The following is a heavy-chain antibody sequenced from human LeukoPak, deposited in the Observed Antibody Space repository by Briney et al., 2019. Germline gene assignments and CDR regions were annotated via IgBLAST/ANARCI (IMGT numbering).Heavy chain of an antibody. CDR1: GFTFDDYA. CDR2: ISWNSGSI. J-gene: IGHJ4*02. CDR3: AKDRSFDY. V-gene: IGHV3-9*01. Sequence: GGSLRLSCAASGFTFDDYAMHWVRQAPGKGLEWFSGISWNSGSIGYADSVKGRFTISRDNAKNSLYLQINSLRAEDTALYYCAKDRSFDYWGQGTLVTVSS.